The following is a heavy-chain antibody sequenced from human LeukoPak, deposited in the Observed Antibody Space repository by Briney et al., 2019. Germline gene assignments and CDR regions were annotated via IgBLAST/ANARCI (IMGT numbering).Heavy chain of an antibody. D-gene: IGHD3-10*01. Sequence: SGPTLVKPTQTLALTCTLSGISLRTNGVCVGWIRQPPGKALEWLALIYWDDDKRYRPSLKSRLTITQDTSKNQVVLTMTNMDPVRRTTYYGSHRSDHHGSGPYYYDYWGQGTLVTVSS. CDR3: SHRSDHHGSGPYYYDY. V-gene: IGHV2-5*02. CDR1: GISLRTNGVC. J-gene: IGHJ4*02. CDR2: IYWDDDK.